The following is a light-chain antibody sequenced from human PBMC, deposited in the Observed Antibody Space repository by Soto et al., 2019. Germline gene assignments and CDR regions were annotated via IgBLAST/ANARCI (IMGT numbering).Light chain of an antibody. CDR1: QSISGN. V-gene: IGKV3-15*01. CDR3: QRYDNWPLT. J-gene: IGKJ4*01. CDR2: HTS. Sequence: EIVMTQSPATLSVSPGESATLSCRASQSISGNLAWYQQKPGLSPRLLIYHTSTRATGVPARFSGSGSGTEFSLTLSSLQSEDSAVYYCQRYDNWPLTFGGGTKVEIK.